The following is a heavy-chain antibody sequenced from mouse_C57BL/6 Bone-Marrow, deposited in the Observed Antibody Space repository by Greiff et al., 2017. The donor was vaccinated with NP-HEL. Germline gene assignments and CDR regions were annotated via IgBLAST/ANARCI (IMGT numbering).Heavy chain of an antibody. CDR1: GYSITSGYY. J-gene: IGHJ1*03. V-gene: IGHV3-6*01. D-gene: IGHD2-4*01. CDR3: ARRGDYPWYFDV. Sequence: EVKLVESGPGLVKPSQSLSLTCSVTGYSITSGYYWNWIRQFPGNKLEWMGYISYDGSNNYNPSLKNRISITRDTSKNQFFLKLNSVTTEDTATYYCARRGDYPWYFDVWGTGTTVTVSS. CDR2: ISYDGSN.